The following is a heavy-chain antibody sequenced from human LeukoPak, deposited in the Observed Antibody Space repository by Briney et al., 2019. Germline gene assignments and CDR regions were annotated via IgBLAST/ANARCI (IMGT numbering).Heavy chain of an antibody. D-gene: IGHD3-22*01. CDR2: INTDGSST. CDR1: GVTFSSYW. V-gene: IGHV3-74*01. J-gene: IGHJ4*02. Sequence: GGSLRLSCAASGVTFSSYWMHWVRQAPGKGLVWVSRINTDGSSTSYADSVKGRFTISRDNAKNTLYLQMNSLRAEDTAVYYCAGYYYDSSGYPLFDYWGQGTLVTVSS. CDR3: AGYYYDSSGYPLFDY.